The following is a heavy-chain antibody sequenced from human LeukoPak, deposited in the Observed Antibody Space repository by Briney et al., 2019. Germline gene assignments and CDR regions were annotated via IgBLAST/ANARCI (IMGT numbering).Heavy chain of an antibody. D-gene: IGHD3-10*01. Sequence: GGSLRLSCAASGFTFSSYSMNWVRQAPGKGLEWVSSISSGSSYIYYADSVKGRFTISRDNAKNSLYLQMNSLRAEDTAVYYCARAPLWFGQYYFDYWGQGTLVTVSS. CDR3: ARAPLWFGQYYFDY. CDR1: GFTFSSYS. CDR2: ISSGSSYI. V-gene: IGHV3-21*01. J-gene: IGHJ4*02.